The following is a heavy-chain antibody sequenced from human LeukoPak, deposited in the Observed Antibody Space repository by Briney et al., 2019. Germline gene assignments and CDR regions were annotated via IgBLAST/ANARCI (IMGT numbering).Heavy chain of an antibody. D-gene: IGHD1-14*01. CDR2: INHSGST. CDR1: GGSFSGYY. V-gene: IGHV4-34*01. Sequence: SETLSLTCAVYGGSFSGYYWSWIRQPPGKGLEWIGEINHSGSTNYNPSLKSRVTISVDTSKNQFSLKLSSVTAADTAVYYCARKKPRWYFDLWGRGTLDTVSS. CDR3: ARKKPRWYFDL. J-gene: IGHJ2*01.